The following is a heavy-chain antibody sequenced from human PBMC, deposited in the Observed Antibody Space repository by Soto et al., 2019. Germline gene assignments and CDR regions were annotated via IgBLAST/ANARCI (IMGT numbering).Heavy chain of an antibody. D-gene: IGHD6-19*01. CDR1: GGTFSSYA. Sequence: GASVKVSCKASGGTFSSYAISWVRQAPGQGLEWMGGIIPIFGTANYAQKFQGRVTITADESTSTAYMELSSLRSEDTAVYYCARVRVAVHPQYNWFDPWGQGTLVTAPQ. CDR3: ARVRVAVHPQYNWFDP. J-gene: IGHJ5*02. CDR2: IIPIFGTA. V-gene: IGHV1-69*13.